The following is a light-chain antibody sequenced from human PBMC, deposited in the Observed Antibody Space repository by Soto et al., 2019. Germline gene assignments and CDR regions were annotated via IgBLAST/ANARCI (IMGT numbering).Light chain of an antibody. V-gene: IGLV1-47*01. CDR1: RSNVGSNY. CDR3: AAWDDTLIALI. J-gene: IGLJ2*01. CDR2: KNN. Sequence: QSVLTQPPSASGTPGQRVTISCSGSRSNVGSNYVYWYQQFPGTAPKVLIYKNNQRPSGVPDRVSGSKSGTSASRSISARRYEDEADFYCAAWDDTLIALIFGGGTKLTVL.